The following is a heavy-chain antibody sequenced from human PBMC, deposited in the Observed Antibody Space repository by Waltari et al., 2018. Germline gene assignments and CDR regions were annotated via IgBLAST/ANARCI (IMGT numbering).Heavy chain of an antibody. Sequence: QVQLQQWGAGLLKPSETLSLTCAVYGGSFSCYYWSWIRQPPGKGLEWIGEINHSGSTNYNPSLKSRVTISVDTSKNQFSLKLSSVTAADTAVYYCARGRGSSRGGRLLDYWGQGTLVTVSS. V-gene: IGHV4-34*01. CDR1: GGSFSCYY. J-gene: IGHJ4*02. D-gene: IGHD6-13*01. CDR3: ARGRGSSRGGRLLDY. CDR2: INHSGST.